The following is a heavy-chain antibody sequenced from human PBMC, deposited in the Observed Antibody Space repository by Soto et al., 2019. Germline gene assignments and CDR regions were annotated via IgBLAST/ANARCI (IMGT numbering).Heavy chain of an antibody. CDR2: IYYSGST. D-gene: IGHD4-17*01. CDR1: GGSISSYY. J-gene: IGHJ4*02. Sequence: QVQLQESGPGLVKPSETLSLTCTVSGGSISSYYWSWIRQPPGKGLEWIGYIYYSGSTNYNPALKSRITLSAATSKTQSPLTLSSVPAADTAVYYCARVCGDYLDYWGQGTLVTVSS. V-gene: IGHV4-59*01. CDR3: ARVCGDYLDY.